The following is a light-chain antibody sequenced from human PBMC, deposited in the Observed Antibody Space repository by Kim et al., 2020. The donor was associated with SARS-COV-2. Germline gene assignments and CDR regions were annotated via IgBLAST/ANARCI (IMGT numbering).Light chain of an antibody. CDR3: QQRSSWPPYT. CDR2: DAS. CDR1: QSVTSSN. Sequence: PGEGATLSCRASQSVTSSNLAWYQQKPGQAPRLLIYDASKRATDIPARFTGSGSGTDFTLTISSLEPEDFAVYYCQQRSSWPPYTFGQGTKLEI. J-gene: IGKJ2*01. V-gene: IGKV3-11*01.